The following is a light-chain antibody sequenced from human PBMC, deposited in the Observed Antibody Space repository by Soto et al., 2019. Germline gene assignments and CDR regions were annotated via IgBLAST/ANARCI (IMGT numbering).Light chain of an antibody. CDR3: QQYNNWPRT. CDR1: QSVSIN. J-gene: IGKJ1*01. V-gene: IGKV3-15*01. CDR2: GAS. Sequence: EIVMTQSPATLSVSPGERATLSCRASQSVSINLSWYQQKPGQAPRLPIYGASTRATGIPARFRGSGSGTEFTLTISSLQSEDFAVYYCQQYNNWPRTFGQGTKVDIK.